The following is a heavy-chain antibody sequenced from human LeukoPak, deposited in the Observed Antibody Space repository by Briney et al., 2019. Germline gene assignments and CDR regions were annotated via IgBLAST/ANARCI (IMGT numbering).Heavy chain of an antibody. CDR2: IYYSGST. D-gene: IGHD3-10*01. J-gene: IGHJ4*02. CDR1: GGSISSYY. CDR3: ARDYGSFDY. V-gene: IGHV4-59*01. Sequence: SETLSLTCTVSGGSISSYYWSWIRQPPGKGLEWIGYIYYSGSTNYNPSLKSRVTISVETSKNQFSLKLSSVTAADTAVYYCARDYGSFDYWGQGTLVTVSS.